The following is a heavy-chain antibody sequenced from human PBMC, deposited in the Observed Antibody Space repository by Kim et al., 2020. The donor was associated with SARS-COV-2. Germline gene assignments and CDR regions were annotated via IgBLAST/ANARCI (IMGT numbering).Heavy chain of an antibody. CDR2: ISSSGSTI. CDR1: GFTFSSYE. D-gene: IGHD3-3*01. CDR3: ARDHPELWSGYSPFDY. J-gene: IGHJ4*02. V-gene: IGHV3-48*03. Sequence: GGSLRLSCAASGFTFSSYEMNWVRQAPGKGLEWVSYISSSGSTIYYADSVKGRFTISRDNAKNSLYLQMNSLRAEDTAVYYCARDHPELWSGYSPFDYWGQGALVTVSS.